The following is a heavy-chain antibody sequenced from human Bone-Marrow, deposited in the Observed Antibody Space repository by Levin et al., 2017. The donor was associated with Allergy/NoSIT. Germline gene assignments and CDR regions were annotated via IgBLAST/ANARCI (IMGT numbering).Heavy chain of an antibody. CDR3: AKPPKGITGTSNWFDP. J-gene: IGHJ5*02. D-gene: IGHD1-7*01. V-gene: IGHV3-23*01. CDR1: GFTFSSYA. Sequence: GESLKISCAASGFTFSSYAMSWVRQAPGKGLEWVSAISGSGGSTYYADSVKGRFTISRDNSKNTLYLQMNSLRAEDTAVYYCAKPPKGITGTSNWFDPWGQGTLVTVSS. CDR2: ISGSGGST.